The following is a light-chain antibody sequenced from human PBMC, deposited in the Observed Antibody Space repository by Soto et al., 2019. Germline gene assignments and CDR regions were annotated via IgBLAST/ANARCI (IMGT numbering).Light chain of an antibody. J-gene: IGKJ1*01. CDR3: QQYYNPPWP. CDR1: QRLLYRSNNKNY. Sequence: TVLSQSPASLAVSLGGRATINCKSSQRLLYRSNNKNYLAWYQHRPGQPPKLLLFWASTRDSGVPDRFSGSGSETDCTLTISNVQADDAAVYYCQQYYNPPWPFGQGTKVEI. V-gene: IGKV4-1*01. CDR2: WAS.